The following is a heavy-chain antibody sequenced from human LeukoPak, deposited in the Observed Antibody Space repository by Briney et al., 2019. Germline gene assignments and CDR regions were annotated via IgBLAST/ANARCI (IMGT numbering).Heavy chain of an antibody. CDR3: ARPLTTSGWYCDL. J-gene: IGHJ2*01. CDR2: INPNSGGT. CDR1: GYTFTGFY. V-gene: IGHV1-2*02. Sequence: GASVKVSCKASGYTFTGFYIHWVRQAPGQGLEWMGWINPNSGGTNYAQKFQDRVTMTRDTSISTAYMELSSLRSDDTAIYYCARPLTTSGWYCDLWGRGTLVTVSS. D-gene: IGHD1-14*01.